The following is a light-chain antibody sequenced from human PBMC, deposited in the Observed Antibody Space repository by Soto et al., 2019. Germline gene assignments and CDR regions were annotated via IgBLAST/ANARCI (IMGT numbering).Light chain of an antibody. CDR3: TSYTSSTTPCV. V-gene: IGLV2-18*02. CDR2: EVS. CDR1: SSDVGSNNR. J-gene: IGLJ1*01. Sequence: QSVLTQPPSVSGSPGQSVTSSCTGTSSDVGSNNRVSWYQQPPGTAPKLMIYEVSNRPSGVPDRFSGSKSGNTASLTISGLRAEDEADYYCTSYTSSTTPCVFGTGTKVTVL.